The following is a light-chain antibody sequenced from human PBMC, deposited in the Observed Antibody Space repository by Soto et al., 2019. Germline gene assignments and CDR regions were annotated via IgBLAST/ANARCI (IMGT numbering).Light chain of an antibody. CDR3: QQRTHCHLT. CDR1: RRVGRS. V-gene: IGKV3-11*01. CDR2: DAS. Sequence: ETLLTQSLATLSLCPGERATLSCRAIRRVGRSLAWYQQKPGQAPRLLIYDASNRATGIPARFSGSGSGTDFTPTISSLEPEDFAIYYCQQRTHCHLTFGGGTTVEIK. J-gene: IGKJ4*01.